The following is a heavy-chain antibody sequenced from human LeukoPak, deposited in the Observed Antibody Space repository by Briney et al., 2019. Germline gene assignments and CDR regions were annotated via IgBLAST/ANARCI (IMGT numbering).Heavy chain of an antibody. Sequence: GASMKVSCKASGYTFTGYYMHWVRQAPGQGLEWMGWINPNSGGTNYAQKFQGRVTMTRDTSISTAYMELSRLRSDDTAVYYCARDREWLRCRGPFDYWGQGTLVTVSS. CDR2: INPNSGGT. CDR3: ARDREWLRCRGPFDY. D-gene: IGHD5-12*01. J-gene: IGHJ4*02. CDR1: GYTFTGYY. V-gene: IGHV1-2*02.